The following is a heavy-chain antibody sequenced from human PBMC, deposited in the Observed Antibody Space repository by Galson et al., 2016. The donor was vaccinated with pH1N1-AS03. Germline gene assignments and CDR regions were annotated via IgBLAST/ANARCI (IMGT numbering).Heavy chain of an antibody. Sequence: SLRLSCAASGFIFSDYAIYWVRQAPGKGLEFVPGISDTGGRTYYADSVKGRFTISRDNSENTVFLQMGSLSPEDVAVYYCTREWKFTHHYYGMDVWGQGTTVTVSS. CDR1: GFIFSDYA. CDR2: ISDTGGRT. D-gene: IGHD1-1*01. CDR3: TREWKFTHHYYGMDV. J-gene: IGHJ6*02. V-gene: IGHV3-64*02.